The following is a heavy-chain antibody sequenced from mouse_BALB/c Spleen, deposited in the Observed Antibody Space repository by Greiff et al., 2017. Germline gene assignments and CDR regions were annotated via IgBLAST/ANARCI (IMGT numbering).Heavy chain of an antibody. Sequence: DVQLQESGAELVKPGASVKLSCTASGFNIKDTYMHWVKQRPEQGLEWIGRIDPANGNTKYDPKFQGKATITADTSSNTAYLQLSSLTSEDTAVYYCASGYYGSSLDYWGQGTTLTVSS. J-gene: IGHJ2*01. CDR3: ASGYYGSSLDY. V-gene: IGHV14-3*02. CDR2: IDPANGNT. CDR1: GFNIKDTY. D-gene: IGHD1-1*01.